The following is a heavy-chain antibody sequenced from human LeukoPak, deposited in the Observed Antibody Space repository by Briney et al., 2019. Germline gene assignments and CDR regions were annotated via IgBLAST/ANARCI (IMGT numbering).Heavy chain of an antibody. CDR3: AGSPSGSGWKIDY. CDR1: GFTVSSNY. J-gene: IGHJ4*02. D-gene: IGHD6-25*01. V-gene: IGHV3-23*01. CDR2: ISPSSGTK. Sequence: GGSLRLSCAASGFTVSSNYMSWVRQAPGKGLEWVSIISPSSGTKYYADSVKGRFTISRDNSKNTVSLQMNSLRAEDTAVYYRAGSPSGSGWKIDYWGQGTRVTVSS.